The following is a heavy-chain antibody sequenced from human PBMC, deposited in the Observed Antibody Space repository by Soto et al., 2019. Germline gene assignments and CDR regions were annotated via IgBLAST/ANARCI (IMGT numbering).Heavy chain of an antibody. J-gene: IGHJ4*02. CDR3: ASPGGIYCSSLTCYDY. Sequence: GESLKLSCKGSGYSFSSYCITCVLQMPGKGLEWMGNINPRNSYINYSPSFQGHVTISADKSISTAYLQWSSLRASDTAMYYCASPGGIYCSSLTCYDYWGQGTLVTVSS. V-gene: IGHV5-10-1*01. CDR1: GYSFSSYC. D-gene: IGHD2-2*01. CDR2: INPRNSYI.